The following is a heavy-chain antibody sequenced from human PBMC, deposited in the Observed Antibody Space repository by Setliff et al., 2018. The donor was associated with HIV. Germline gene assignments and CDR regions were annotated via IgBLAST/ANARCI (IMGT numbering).Heavy chain of an antibody. V-gene: IGHV4-61*09. J-gene: IGHJ3*02. CDR3: ARRERYYDILTGRVSDGFDI. CDR1: GGSISSDTFY. CDR2: IYTSGST. Sequence: ASETLSLTCTVSGGSISSDTFYWSWIRQPAGKGLEWIGHIYTSGSTNYNPSLKSRVTTSVDTSKNHFSLRLSSVTAADTAVYYCARRERYYDILTGRVSDGFDIWGQGTMVTVSS. D-gene: IGHD3-9*01.